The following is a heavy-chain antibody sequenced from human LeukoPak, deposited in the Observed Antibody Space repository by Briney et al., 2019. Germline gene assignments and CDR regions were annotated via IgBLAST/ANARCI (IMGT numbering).Heavy chain of an antibody. V-gene: IGHV3-74*01. Sequence: GGSLRLSCAASEFSFSSHWMHWVRQAPGKGLVWVSYINSDGSSTTYADYVKGRFTISRDNAKNMLYLQMNSLRAEDTAVYYCARDLRAVAGTPTHFQHWGQGTLVTVSS. D-gene: IGHD6-19*01. CDR2: INSDGSST. CDR3: ARDLRAVAGTPTHFQH. J-gene: IGHJ1*01. CDR1: EFSFSSHW.